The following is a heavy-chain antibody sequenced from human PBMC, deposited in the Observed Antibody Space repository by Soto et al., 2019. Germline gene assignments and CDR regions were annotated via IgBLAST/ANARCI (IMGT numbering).Heavy chain of an antibody. D-gene: IGHD2-2*01. Sequence: SETLSLTCTVSGGSISSGGHYWSWIRQHPGKGLEWIGYIYYSGSTYYNPSLKSRVTISIDTSKKQFSLNLSSVTAADTAVYYCARAAGNCSSTSCYADYYYYYMDVWGKGTTVTVSS. J-gene: IGHJ6*03. CDR2: IYYSGST. CDR1: GGSISSGGHY. V-gene: IGHV4-31*03. CDR3: ARAAGNCSSTSCYADYYYYYMDV.